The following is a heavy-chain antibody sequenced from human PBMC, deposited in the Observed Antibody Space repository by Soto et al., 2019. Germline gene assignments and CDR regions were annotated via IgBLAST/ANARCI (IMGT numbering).Heavy chain of an antibody. J-gene: IGHJ3*01. Sequence: SETLSLTCTVSGDSVSSGGYYWNWIRQHPGRGLEWLGYIYDSETTYYNPSLESRLSISVDASKNQFSLKVTSVTPADTAVYYCARENFGVIIHDAFDLWGQGTMVPVSS. CDR2: IYDSETT. CDR3: ARENFGVIIHDAFDL. D-gene: IGHD2-8*01. V-gene: IGHV4-31*03. CDR1: GDSVSSGGYY.